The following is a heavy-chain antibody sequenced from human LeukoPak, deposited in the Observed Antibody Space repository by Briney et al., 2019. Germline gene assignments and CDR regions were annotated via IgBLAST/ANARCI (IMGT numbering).Heavy chain of an antibody. Sequence: GGSLTLSCAASGFTFSSSAMSWVRQAPGKGLEWVSAISGSGGSTYYADSVKGRFTISRDNSKNTLYLQMNSLRADDTAVYYCAKERGSGSYYDYYYYMDVWGKGTTVTVSS. D-gene: IGHD3-10*01. CDR1: GFTFSSSA. CDR2: ISGSGGST. CDR3: AKERGSGSYYDYYYYMDV. V-gene: IGHV3-23*01. J-gene: IGHJ6*03.